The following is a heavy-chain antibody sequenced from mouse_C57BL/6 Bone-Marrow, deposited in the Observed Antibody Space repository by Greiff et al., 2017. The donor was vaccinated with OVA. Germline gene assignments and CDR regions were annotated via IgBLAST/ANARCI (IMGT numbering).Heavy chain of an antibody. CDR2: IDPENGDT. V-gene: IGHV14-4*01. Sequence: VQLQQSGAELVRPGASVKLSCTASGFNIKDDYMHWVKQRPEQGLEWIGWIDPENGDTESASKFQGKATITADTSSNTAYLQLSSLTSEDTAVYYCTHYYGSSGDYWGQGTTLTVSS. J-gene: IGHJ2*01. CDR3: THYYGSSGDY. CDR1: GFNIKDDY. D-gene: IGHD1-1*01.